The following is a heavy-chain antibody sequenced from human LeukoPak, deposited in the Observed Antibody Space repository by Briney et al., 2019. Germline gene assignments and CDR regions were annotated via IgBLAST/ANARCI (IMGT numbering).Heavy chain of an antibody. D-gene: IGHD6-19*01. CDR2: IYYGGST. CDR1: GFTVSSNY. CDR3: ARHSSGWYSFEY. V-gene: IGHV4-39*01. J-gene: IGHJ4*02. Sequence: GSLRLSCAASGFTVSSNYMSWVRQAPGKGLEWIGSIYYGGSTYYNPSLKSRVSMSVDTSKDQLSLNLRSVIAADTAVYYCARHSSGWYSFEYWGQGTLVTVFS.